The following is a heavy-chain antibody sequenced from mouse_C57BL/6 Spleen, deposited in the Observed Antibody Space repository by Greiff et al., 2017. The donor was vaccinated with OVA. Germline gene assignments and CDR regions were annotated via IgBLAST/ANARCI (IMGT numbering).Heavy chain of an antibody. CDR2: IYPGSGST. CDR3: ARLSYYFRAMDY. CDR1: GYTFTSYW. D-gene: IGHD1-1*02. J-gene: IGHJ4*01. V-gene: IGHV1-55*01. Sequence: VQLQQSGAELVKPGASVQMSCKASGYTFTSYWITWVKQRPGQGLEWIGDIYPGSGSTNYNEKFKSKATLTVDTSSSTAYMQLSSLTSEDSAVYYCARLSYYFRAMDYWGQGTSVTVSS.